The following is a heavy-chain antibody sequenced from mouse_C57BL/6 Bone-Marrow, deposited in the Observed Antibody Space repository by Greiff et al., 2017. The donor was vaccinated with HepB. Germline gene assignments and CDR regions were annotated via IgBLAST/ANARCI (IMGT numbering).Heavy chain of an antibody. CDR1: DSEVFPIAY. Sequence: VQLQQSGSELRSPGSSVKLSCKDFDSEVFPIAYMSWVRQKPGHGFEWIGGILPSIGRTIYGEKFEDKATLDADTLSNTAYLELNSLTSEDSAIYYCARADVYYDYFWFAYWGQGTLVTVSA. CDR2: ILPSIGRT. J-gene: IGHJ3*01. D-gene: IGHD2-4*01. V-gene: IGHV15-2*01. CDR3: ARADVYYDYFWFAY.